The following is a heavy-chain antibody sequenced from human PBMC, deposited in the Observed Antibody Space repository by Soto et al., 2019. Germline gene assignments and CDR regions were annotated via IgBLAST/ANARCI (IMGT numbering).Heavy chain of an antibody. Sequence: GGSLRLSCVASGFTFDTYALNWVRRAPGKGLEWVSAIGSSGSTYYADSVKGRFTISRDTPKKTLYLQMNSLRVEDTAKYYCAKGFRSLEWYSLAPFDYWGQGALVTVSS. CDR3: AKGFRSLEWYSLAPFDY. CDR2: IGSSGST. CDR1: GFTFDTYA. D-gene: IGHD3-3*01. V-gene: IGHV3-23*01. J-gene: IGHJ4*02.